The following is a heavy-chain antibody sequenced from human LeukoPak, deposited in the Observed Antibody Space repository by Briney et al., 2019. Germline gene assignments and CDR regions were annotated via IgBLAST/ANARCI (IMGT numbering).Heavy chain of an antibody. Sequence: ASVKVSCKTSGYTFIDYYLHWVRQAPGQGLEWVGWIHPNTGATHHAQKFQGRLTMTRDTSISTVYMELTRLRSDDTAVYYCARDMGRYSGYDYDYWGQGTLVTASS. J-gene: IGHJ4*02. CDR1: GYTFIDYY. CDR2: IHPNTGAT. D-gene: IGHD5-12*01. CDR3: ARDMGRYSGYDYDY. V-gene: IGHV1-2*02.